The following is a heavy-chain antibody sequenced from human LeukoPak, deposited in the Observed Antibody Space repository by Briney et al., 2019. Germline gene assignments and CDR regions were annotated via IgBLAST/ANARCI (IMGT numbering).Heavy chain of an antibody. D-gene: IGHD1-1*01. CDR1: GITFTTYG. Sequence: GGSLRLSCAVSGITFTTYGMHWVRQAPGKWLEWGAFIRYDGSTKYYADSVKCRFTISRDNSKNTLYLQLNSLRADDTALYYCARDNSGFDYWGQGTLVTVSS. V-gene: IGHV3-30*02. CDR2: IRYDGSTK. J-gene: IGHJ4*02. CDR3: ARDNSGFDY.